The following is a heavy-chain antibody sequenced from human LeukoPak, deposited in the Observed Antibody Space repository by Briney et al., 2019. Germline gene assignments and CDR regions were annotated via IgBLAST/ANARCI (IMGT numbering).Heavy chain of an antibody. Sequence: SETLSLTCTVSGGSLNSSSYYWGWIRQPPGKGLEWVGGIYYSGSTYYNPSLKSRVTISVDTSKNQFSLKLNSVTAADTAVYYCARLWADDSSGYYLGGYFQHWGQGTLVTVSS. CDR1: GGSLNSSSYY. V-gene: IGHV4-39*01. J-gene: IGHJ1*01. CDR3: ARLWADDSSGYYLGGYFQH. D-gene: IGHD3-22*01. CDR2: IYYSGST.